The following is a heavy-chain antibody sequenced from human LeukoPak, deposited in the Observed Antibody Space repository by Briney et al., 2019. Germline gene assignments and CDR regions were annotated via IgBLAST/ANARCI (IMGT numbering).Heavy chain of an antibody. Sequence: GASVKLSCKASGYTFTGYYMHWVRQAPGQGLEWMGWINPNSGGTNYAQKFQGRVPMTRDTSISTAYMELSRLRSDDTAVYYCASLPIAAAGDFDYWGQGTLVTVSS. D-gene: IGHD6-13*01. J-gene: IGHJ4*02. CDR2: INPNSGGT. V-gene: IGHV1-2*02. CDR1: GYTFTGYY. CDR3: ASLPIAAAGDFDY.